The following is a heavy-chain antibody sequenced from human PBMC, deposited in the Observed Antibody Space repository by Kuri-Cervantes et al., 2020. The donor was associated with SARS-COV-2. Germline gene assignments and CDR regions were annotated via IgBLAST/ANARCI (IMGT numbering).Heavy chain of an antibody. J-gene: IGHJ5*02. CDR2: IYYSGST. CDR3: ARDFRPIVVVPAAENWFDP. CDR1: GGSISSYY. V-gene: IGHV4-59*12. D-gene: IGHD2-2*01. Sequence: SETLSLTCTVSGGSISSYYWSWIRQPPGKGLEWIGYIYYSGSTNYNPSPKSRVTISVDTSKNQFSLKLSSVTAADTVVYYCARDFRPIVVVPAAENWFDPWGQGTLVTVSS.